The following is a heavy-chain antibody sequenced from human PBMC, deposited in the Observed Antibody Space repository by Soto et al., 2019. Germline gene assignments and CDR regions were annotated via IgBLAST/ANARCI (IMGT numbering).Heavy chain of an antibody. V-gene: IGHV4-31*03. CDR2: IYYSGST. CDR1: GGSISSGGYY. D-gene: IGHD3-22*01. CDR3: ARRLFNGGYYSLLDY. Sequence: SETLSLTCTVSGGSISSGGYYWSWIRQHPGKGLEWIGYIYYSGSTYYNPSLKSRVTISVDTSKNQFSLKLSSVTAADTAVYYCARRLFNGGYYSLLDYWGQGTLVTVSS. J-gene: IGHJ4*02.